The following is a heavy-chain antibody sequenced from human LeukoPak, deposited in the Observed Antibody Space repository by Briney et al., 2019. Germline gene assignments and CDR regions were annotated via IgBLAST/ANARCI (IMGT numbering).Heavy chain of an antibody. D-gene: IGHD2-2*01. V-gene: IGHV3-74*01. CDR1: GFTFSSHW. CDR2: SNTDGSST. Sequence: PGGSLRLSCAASGFTFSSHWMYWVSQAPGKGLVWVSRSNTDGSSTSYADSVKGRFTISRDNAKNTLHLQMNSLRAEDTAVYCCARERIDCSSTSCYGGGSDYWGQGTLVTVSS. J-gene: IGHJ4*02. CDR3: ARERIDCSSTSCYGGGSDY.